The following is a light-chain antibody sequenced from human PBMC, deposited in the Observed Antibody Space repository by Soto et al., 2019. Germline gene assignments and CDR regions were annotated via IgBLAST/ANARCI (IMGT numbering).Light chain of an antibody. J-gene: IGKJ4*01. CDR3: QQSYSTLHT. Sequence: DIQMTQSPSSLSASVGDRVTITCRASQSISSYLNWYQQKPGKATKLLIYAASSLQSGVTSRFSGSRSGTDFNITISSLQPEDFATYYCQQSYSTLHTFGGGTKVEIK. CDR1: QSISSY. CDR2: AAS. V-gene: IGKV1-39*01.